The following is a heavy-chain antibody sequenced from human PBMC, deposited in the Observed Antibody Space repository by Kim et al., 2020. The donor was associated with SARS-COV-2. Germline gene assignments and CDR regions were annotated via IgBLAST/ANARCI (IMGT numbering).Heavy chain of an antibody. D-gene: IGHD6-13*01. CDR2: P. V-gene: IGHV4-39*01. CDR3: ARRWYYFDY. J-gene: IGHJ4*02. Sequence: PSCTPSPKSRVTISVDTPKHQFSLKLSPVTAADTAVYYCARRWYYFDYWGQGTLVTVSS.